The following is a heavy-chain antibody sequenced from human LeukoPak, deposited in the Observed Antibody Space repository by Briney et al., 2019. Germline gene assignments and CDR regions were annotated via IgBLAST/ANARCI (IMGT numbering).Heavy chain of an antibody. D-gene: IGHD5-24*01. Sequence: SETLSPTCAVSGDSISSSNWWSWVRQPPGKGLEWIGEIYHSGSTNYNPSLKSRVTISVDKSKNQFSLKLSSVTAADTAVYYCARVLVEMATILAFDIWGQGTMVTVSS. V-gene: IGHV4-4*02. J-gene: IGHJ3*02. CDR3: ARVLVEMATILAFDI. CDR2: IYHSGST. CDR1: GDSISSSNW.